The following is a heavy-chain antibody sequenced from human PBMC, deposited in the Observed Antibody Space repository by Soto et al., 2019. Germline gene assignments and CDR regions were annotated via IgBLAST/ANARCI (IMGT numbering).Heavy chain of an antibody. CDR1: GDTFSFYT. J-gene: IGHJ4*02. CDR2: VNPILSMS. CDR3: ATSYGSGYRAFDY. Sequence: QVQRVQSGAEVKKPGSSVKVSCKASGDTFSFYTINWLRQAPGLGLEWMGRVNPILSMSNYAQKFQGRVTMTADKSTSTAYMELRSLRSEDTAFYYCATSYGSGYRAFDYWGQGALVTVSS. D-gene: IGHD3-10*01. V-gene: IGHV1-69*02.